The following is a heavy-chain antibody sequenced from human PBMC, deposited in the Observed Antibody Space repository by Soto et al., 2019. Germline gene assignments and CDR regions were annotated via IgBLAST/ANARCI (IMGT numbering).Heavy chain of an antibody. CDR2: INHSGST. CDR3: ARSTMVRGVMASGGMDV. D-gene: IGHD3-10*01. CDR1: GGSFSGYY. Sequence: PSETLSLTCAVYGGSFSGYYWSWIRQPPGKGLEWIGEINHSGSTNYNPSLKSRVTISVDTSKSQFSLKLSSVTAADTAVYYCARSTMVRGVMASGGMDVWGQGTTVTVSS. J-gene: IGHJ6*02. V-gene: IGHV4-34*01.